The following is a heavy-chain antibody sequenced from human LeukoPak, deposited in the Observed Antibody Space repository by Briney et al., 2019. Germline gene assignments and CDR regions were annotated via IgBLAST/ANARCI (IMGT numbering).Heavy chain of an antibody. CDR1: GFTFSSYG. CDR2: IWYDGSNK. J-gene: IGHJ6*02. V-gene: IGHV3-33*01. D-gene: IGHD1-1*01. CDR3: AREKNDYGLDV. Sequence: GGSLRLSCAASGFTFSSYGMHWVRQAPGKGLEWVAVIWYDGSNKYYADSVKGRFTISRDNSKNTLYLQMNSLRAEDTAVYYCAREKNDYGLDVWGQGTTVTVSS.